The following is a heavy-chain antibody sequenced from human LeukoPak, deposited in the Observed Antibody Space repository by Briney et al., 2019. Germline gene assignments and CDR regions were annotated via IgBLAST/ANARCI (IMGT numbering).Heavy chain of an antibody. CDR3: ATLPGITMVRGAASN. CDR2: INHSGST. J-gene: IGHJ4*02. CDR1: GGSFSGYY. V-gene: IGHV4-34*01. Sequence: PSETLSLTCAVYGGSFSGYYWSWIRQPPGKGLEWIGEINHSGSTNYNPSLKSRVTISVDTSKNQFSLKLSSVTAADTAVYYCATLPGITMVRGAASNWGQGTLVTVSS. D-gene: IGHD3-10*01.